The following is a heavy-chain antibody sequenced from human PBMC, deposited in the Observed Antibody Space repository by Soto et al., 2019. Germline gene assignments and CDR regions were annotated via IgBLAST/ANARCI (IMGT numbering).Heavy chain of an antibody. CDR2: ISSSGSTI. Sequence: QVQLVESGGGSVKPGESLRLSCAASGFTFSDYSMNWIRQAPGKGLEWVSYISSSGSTIYYADSVKGRFTISRDNAKNSLYLQMNSLRAEDTAVYYFARRLVTGRCFDPWGQGTLVTVSS. CDR1: GFTFSDYS. V-gene: IGHV3-11*01. J-gene: IGHJ5*02. CDR3: ARRLVTGRCFDP. D-gene: IGHD2-21*01.